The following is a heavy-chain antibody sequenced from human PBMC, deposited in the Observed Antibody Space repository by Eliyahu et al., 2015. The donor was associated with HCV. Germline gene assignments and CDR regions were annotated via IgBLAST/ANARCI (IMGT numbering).Heavy chain of an antibody. D-gene: IGHD1/OR15-1a*01. J-gene: IGHJ4*02. CDR2: IIPIFGTA. CDR1: GGTFSTYA. CDR3: AREGWNGDGTNKPFDY. Sequence: EVKKPGSSVKVSCRASGGTFSTYAFSWVRQAPGQGLEWMGGIIPIFGTANYAQKYQGRVTISADESTSTAYMELSSLRSEDTAVYYCAREGWNGDGTNKPFDYWGQGTLVTVSS. V-gene: IGHV1-69*01.